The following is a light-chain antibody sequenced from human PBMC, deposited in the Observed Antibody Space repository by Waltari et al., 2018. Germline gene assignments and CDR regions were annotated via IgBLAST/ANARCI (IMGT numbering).Light chain of an antibody. J-gene: IGKJ1*01. CDR2: HAS. CDR3: QKYESLPAT. V-gene: IGKV3-20*01. Sequence: IVLTQSPVSMSLSPGCRATLSCRAIQSVSKYLAWYHQKPGQAPRLLISHASSSTTGIPDRFSGSWFVTDFSFTISILEPEDFAVYYCQKYESLPATFGQGTKVEIK. CDR1: QSVSKY.